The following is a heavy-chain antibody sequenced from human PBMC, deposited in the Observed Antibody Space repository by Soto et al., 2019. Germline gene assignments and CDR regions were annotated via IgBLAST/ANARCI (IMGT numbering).Heavy chain of an antibody. D-gene: IGHD3-10*01. Sequence: GGSLRLSCAASGFTFSSYAMHWVRQAPGKGLEWVAVISYDGSNKYYADSVKGRFTISRDDSKNTLYLQMNSLKTEDTAVYYCTTSYYYGSGSYYAMYYFDYWGQGTLVTVSS. J-gene: IGHJ4*02. CDR2: ISYDGSNK. CDR3: TTSYYYGSGSYYAMYYFDY. V-gene: IGHV3-30-3*01. CDR1: GFTFSSYA.